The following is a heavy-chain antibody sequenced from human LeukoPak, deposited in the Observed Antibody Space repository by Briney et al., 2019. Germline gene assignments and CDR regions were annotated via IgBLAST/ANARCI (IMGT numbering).Heavy chain of an antibody. CDR3: AKAAYGDYVNWFDP. V-gene: IGHV3-23*01. J-gene: IGHJ5*02. D-gene: IGHD4-17*01. Sequence: GLEXVXSIAGIGASTYYADSVKGRFTISRDNSKNTLYLQMNGLRAEDTALYYCAKAAYGDYVNWFDPWGQGILVIVSS. CDR2: IAGIGAST.